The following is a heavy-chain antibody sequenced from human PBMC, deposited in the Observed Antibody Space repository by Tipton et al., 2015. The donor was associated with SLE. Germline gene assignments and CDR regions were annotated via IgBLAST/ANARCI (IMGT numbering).Heavy chain of an antibody. Sequence: GLVKPSETLSLTCTVSGGSISRSSYYWGWIRQPPGKGLEWIGSIYYSGSTYYNPSLKSRVTISADTSQNQFSLKLSSVTAADTAVYYCARHVAIAAVGHWFDPWGQGTLVTVSS. CDR3: ARHVAIAAVGHWFDP. D-gene: IGHD6-13*01. CDR2: IYYSGST. J-gene: IGHJ5*02. V-gene: IGHV4-39*01. CDR1: GGSISRSSYY.